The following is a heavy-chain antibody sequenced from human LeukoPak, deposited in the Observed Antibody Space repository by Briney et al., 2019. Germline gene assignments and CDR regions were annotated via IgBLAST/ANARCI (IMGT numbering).Heavy chain of an antibody. D-gene: IGHD1-26*01. CDR3: RRVSSPWSPRDAFDI. CDR1: GDSVSSNSAT. CDR2: TYYKSKWYN. J-gene: IGHJ3*02. V-gene: IGHV6-1*01. Sequence: SQTLSLTCAISGDSVSSNSATWNWIRQSPSRGLEWLGRTYYKSKWYNDYAVSVKSRITINSDTSKNQFSLQLNSVTPEDTAVYYCRRVSSPWSPRDAFDIWGQGTMVTVSP.